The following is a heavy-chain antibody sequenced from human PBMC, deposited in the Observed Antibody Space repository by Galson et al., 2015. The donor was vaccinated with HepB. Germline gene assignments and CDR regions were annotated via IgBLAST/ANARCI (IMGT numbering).Heavy chain of an antibody. CDR3: AKTSSGPFDP. D-gene: IGHD2-15*01. CDR1: GFTFSSYG. J-gene: IGHJ5*02. CDR2: ISYDGSNK. Sequence: SLRLSCAASGFTFSSYGMHWVRQAPGKGLEWVAVISYDGSNKYYADSVKGRFTISRDNSKNTLYLQMNSLRAEDTAVYYCAKTSSGPFDPWGQGTLVSVSS. V-gene: IGHV3-30*18.